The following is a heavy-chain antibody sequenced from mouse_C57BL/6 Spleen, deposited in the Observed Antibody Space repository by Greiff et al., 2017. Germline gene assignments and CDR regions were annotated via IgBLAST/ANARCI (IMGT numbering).Heavy chain of an antibody. J-gene: IGHJ3*01. CDR1: GFTFSSYA. CDR3: ARDDYGSSSWFAY. V-gene: IGHV5-4*01. CDR2: ISDGGSYT. Sequence: EVHLVESGGGLVKPGGSLKLSCAASGFTFSSYAMSWVRQTPEKRLEWVATISDGGSYTYYPDNVKGRFTISRDNAKNNLYLQMSHLKSEVTAMYYCARDDYGSSSWFAYWGQGTLVTVSA. D-gene: IGHD1-1*01.